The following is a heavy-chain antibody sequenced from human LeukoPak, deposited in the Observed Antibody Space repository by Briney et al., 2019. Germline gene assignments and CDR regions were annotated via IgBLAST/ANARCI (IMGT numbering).Heavy chain of an antibody. CDR1: GYTFTSYG. V-gene: IGHV1-18*01. CDR2: ISAYNGNT. J-gene: IGHJ5*02. Sequence: ASVKVSCKASGYTFTSYGISWVRQAPGQGLEWMGWISAYNGNTNYAQKLQGRVTMTTDTSTSTAYMELRSLRSDDTAVYYCARDGGSPWIREKNWFDPWGQGTLVTVSS. D-gene: IGHD5-18*01. CDR3: ARDGGSPWIREKNWFDP.